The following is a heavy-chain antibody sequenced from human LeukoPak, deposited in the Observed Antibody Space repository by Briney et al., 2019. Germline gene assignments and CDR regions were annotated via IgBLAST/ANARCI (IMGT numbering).Heavy chain of an antibody. CDR2: IRFDGSNT. V-gene: IGHV3-30*02. CDR3: AKDLYGSSWDFDY. J-gene: IGHJ4*02. CDR1: GFTFSSYG. D-gene: IGHD6-13*01. Sequence: GGSLRLSCAASGFTFSSYGMHWVRQAPGKGLGWVAFIRFDGSNTYYADSVKGRSTISRDNSKNTLYLRMNSLRAEDTAVYYCAKDLYGSSWDFDYWGQGTLVTVSS.